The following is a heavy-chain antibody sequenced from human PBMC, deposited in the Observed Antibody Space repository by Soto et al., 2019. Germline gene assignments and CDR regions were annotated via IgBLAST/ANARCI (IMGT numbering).Heavy chain of an antibody. CDR1: GYTFIRYG. Sequence: SVKVSCKASGYTFIRYGITWVRQAPGQGFEWMGGIIPIFGTANYAQKFQGRVTITADESTSTAYMELSSLRSEDTAVYYCARDRTTVTSYYYYYYGMDVWGQGTTVTVSS. J-gene: IGHJ6*02. V-gene: IGHV1-69*13. D-gene: IGHD4-17*01. CDR3: ARDRTTVTSYYYYYYGMDV. CDR2: IIPIFGTA.